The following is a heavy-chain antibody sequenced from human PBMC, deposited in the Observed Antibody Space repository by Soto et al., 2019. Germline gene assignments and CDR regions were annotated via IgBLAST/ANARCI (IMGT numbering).Heavy chain of an antibody. CDR1: GGSLSGYY. CDR2: VKDGGHT. Sequence: QVQLQQWGAGLLKPSETLSLNCAVTGGSLSGYYWSWIRQPPGKGLEWIGEVKDGGHTNYSPSLRGRVTISSDTSNNHVSLRLNSVTAADTGVYYCARGQEGVVATHWDQGSLVTVSS. D-gene: IGHD5-12*01. J-gene: IGHJ4*02. V-gene: IGHV4-34*01. CDR3: ARGQEGVVATH.